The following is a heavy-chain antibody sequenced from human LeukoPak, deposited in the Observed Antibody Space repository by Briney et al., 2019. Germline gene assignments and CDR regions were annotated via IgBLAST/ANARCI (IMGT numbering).Heavy chain of an antibody. J-gene: IGHJ4*02. CDR1: GGSISSYY. CDR3: ASAPGDCGSGSGLDFDY. V-gene: IGHV4-59*01. Sequence: PSETLSLTCTVSGGSISSYYWSWIRQPPGKGLEWIGYIYYSGSTNYNPSLKSRVTISVDTSKNQFSLKLSSVTAADTAVYYCASAPGDCGSGSGLDFDYGGQGTLVTVPS. D-gene: IGHD3-10*01. CDR2: IYYSGST.